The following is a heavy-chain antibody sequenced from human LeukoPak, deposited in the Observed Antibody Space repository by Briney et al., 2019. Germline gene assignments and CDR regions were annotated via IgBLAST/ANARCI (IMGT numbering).Heavy chain of an antibody. CDR3: TNQDSGYSYFDY. CDR2: IKSKTDGGTT. CDR1: GFTFSNAW. Sequence: GGSLRLSCAASGFTFSNAWMSWVRQAPGKGLEWVGRIKSKTDGGTTDYAAPVKGRFTISRDDSKNTLYLQMNSLKTEDTAVYYCTNQDSGYSYFDYWGQGTLVTVSS. D-gene: IGHD5-12*01. V-gene: IGHV3-15*01. J-gene: IGHJ4*02.